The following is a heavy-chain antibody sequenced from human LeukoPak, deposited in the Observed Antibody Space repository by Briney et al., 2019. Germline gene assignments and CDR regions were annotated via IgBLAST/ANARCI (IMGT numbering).Heavy chain of an antibody. D-gene: IGHD5-18*01. CDR3: ARGGSDTAMAHDY. CDR2: INRDGSRT. J-gene: IGHJ4*02. Sequence: GGSLRLSCAASGFTFSNHWMHWVRQAPGKGLMWVSRINRDGSRTDYADSVKGRFTISRDDAKNTLYLQVNSLRAEDTAVYFCARGGSDTAMAHDYWGQGTPVTVSS. CDR1: GFTFSNHW. V-gene: IGHV3-74*01.